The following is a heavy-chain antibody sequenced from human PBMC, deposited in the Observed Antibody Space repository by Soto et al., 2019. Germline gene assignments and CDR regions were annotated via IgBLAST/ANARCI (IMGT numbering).Heavy chain of an antibody. CDR1: GGAISAFY. V-gene: IGHV4-4*07. J-gene: IGHJ3*02. CDR2: IYSNGYT. D-gene: IGHD6-6*01. Sequence: PSETLSLTCTVSGGAISAFYWNWIRQSAGKGLEWIGRIYSNGYTSLNPSLQSRVNMSIDASKHQFSLMLTSVMAADTAVYFRARSPSTSSNGFFDIWGQGTMVTVSS. CDR3: ARSPSTSSNGFFDI.